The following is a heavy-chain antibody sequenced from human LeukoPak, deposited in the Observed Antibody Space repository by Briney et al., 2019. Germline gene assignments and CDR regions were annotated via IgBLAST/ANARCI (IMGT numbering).Heavy chain of an antibody. V-gene: IGHV3-23*01. J-gene: IGHJ5*02. Sequence: PGGSLRLSCAASGFTFSNYVMNWVRQAPGKGLEWVSTISGSGASTDYADSVKGRFTISRDNFKNRLYLQMNSLRAEDTAVYYCALSVSGGSWFDPWGQGTLVTVSS. CDR2: ISGSGAST. CDR1: GFTFSNYV. D-gene: IGHD3-16*01. CDR3: ALSVSGGSWFDP.